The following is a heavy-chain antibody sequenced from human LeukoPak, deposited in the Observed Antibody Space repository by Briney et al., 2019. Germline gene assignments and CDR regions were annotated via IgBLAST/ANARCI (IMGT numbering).Heavy chain of an antibody. D-gene: IGHD2-2*01. CDR3: ARVEGDCSSTSCYVGYFDY. Sequence: ASVKVSCKASGYTFTRYGISWVRQAPGQGLEWMGWISAYNGNTNYAQKLQGRDTMTTDTSTSTAYMELRSLRSDDTAVYYCARVEGDCSSTSCYVGYFDYWGQGTLVTVSS. J-gene: IGHJ4*02. V-gene: IGHV1-18*01. CDR1: GYTFTRYG. CDR2: ISAYNGNT.